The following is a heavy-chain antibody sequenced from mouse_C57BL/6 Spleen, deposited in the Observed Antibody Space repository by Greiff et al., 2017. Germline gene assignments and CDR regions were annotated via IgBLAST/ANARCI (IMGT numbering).Heavy chain of an antibody. CDR1: GYTFTDYN. CDR2: INPNNGGT. J-gene: IGHJ3*01. CDR3: ARNYGNPWFAY. Sequence: EVKLQESGPELVKPGASVKMSCKASGYTFTDYNMHWVKQSHGKSLEWIGYINPNNGGTSYNQKFKGKATLTVNKSSSTAYMELRSLTSEDSAVYYCARNYGNPWFAYWGQGTLVTVSA. D-gene: IGHD2-1*01. V-gene: IGHV1-22*01.